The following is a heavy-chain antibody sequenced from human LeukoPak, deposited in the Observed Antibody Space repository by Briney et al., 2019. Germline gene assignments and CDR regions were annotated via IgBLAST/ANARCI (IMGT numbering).Heavy chain of an antibody. CDR2: IYADGYT. Sequence: RGSLRLSCAASGISVSNDYMSWVRQAPGKGLEWVSAIYADGYTRDAASVKGRFSISRHNSKNTVYLQMDNLRPEDTAVYYCARDRRGEKDFDVWGPGTMVTVSS. CDR1: GISVSNDY. V-gene: IGHV3-53*04. CDR3: ARDRRGEKDFDV. J-gene: IGHJ3*01.